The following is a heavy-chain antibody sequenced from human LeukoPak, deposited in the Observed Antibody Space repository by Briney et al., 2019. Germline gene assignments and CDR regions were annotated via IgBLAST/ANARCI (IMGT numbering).Heavy chain of an antibody. J-gene: IGHJ5*02. CDR2: IYTSGST. CDR3: ARGRKMVRGVIITHNWFDP. D-gene: IGHD3-10*01. Sequence: SETLSLTCTVSGCSISSYYWSWIRQPAGKGLEWIGRIYTSGSTNYNPSLKSRVTMSVDTSKNQFSLKLSSVTAADTAVYYCARGRKMVRGVIITHNWFDPWGQGTLVTVSS. CDR1: GCSISSYY. V-gene: IGHV4-4*07.